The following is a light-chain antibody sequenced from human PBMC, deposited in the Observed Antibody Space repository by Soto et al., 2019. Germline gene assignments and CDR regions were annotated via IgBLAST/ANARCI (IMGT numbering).Light chain of an antibody. V-gene: IGKV1-8*01. J-gene: IGKJ1*01. CDR2: GAS. Sequence: AIRMTQSPSSLSASAGDRVAIACRASQDVGRYLAWYQQKPGQAPKLLIYGASTLQSGVPSRFSGSGSGTEFTLTISSLQPDDFATYYCQQYNSYFWTFGQGTKVDIK. CDR3: QQYNSYFWT. CDR1: QDVGRY.